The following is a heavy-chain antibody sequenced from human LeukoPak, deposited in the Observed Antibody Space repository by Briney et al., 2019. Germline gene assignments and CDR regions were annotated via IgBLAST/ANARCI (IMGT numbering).Heavy chain of an antibody. Sequence: SETLSLTCAVYGGSFSDYYWSWIRQPPEKGLEWIGEINHSGSTNYNPSLKSRVTISVDTSKNQFSLKLSSVTAADTAVYYCARGGDDILTGPTPLYWGQGTLVTVSS. V-gene: IGHV4-34*01. CDR1: GGSFSDYY. CDR3: ARGGDDILTGPTPLY. D-gene: IGHD3-9*01. J-gene: IGHJ4*02. CDR2: INHSGST.